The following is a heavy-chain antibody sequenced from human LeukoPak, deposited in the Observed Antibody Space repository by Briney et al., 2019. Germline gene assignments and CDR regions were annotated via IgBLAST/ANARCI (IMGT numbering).Heavy chain of an antibody. CDR3: ARGNWIGAFDI. CDR2: ISSSGSRI. D-gene: IGHD3-3*01. Sequence: GGSLRLSCAASGFTFSSYEMNWVRQAPGKGLEWISHISSSGSRIYYADSVKGRFTISRHNTKNSLYLQMNGLRVEDTAVYYCARGNWIGAFDIWGLWTMVTVSS. CDR1: GFTFSSYE. V-gene: IGHV3-48*03. J-gene: IGHJ3*02.